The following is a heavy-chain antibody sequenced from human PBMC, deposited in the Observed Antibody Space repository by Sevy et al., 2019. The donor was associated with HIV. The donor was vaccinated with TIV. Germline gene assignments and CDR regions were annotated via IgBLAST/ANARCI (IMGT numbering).Heavy chain of an antibody. CDR1: GFTLSTYG. D-gene: IGHD3-3*01. V-gene: IGHV3-33*01. CDR3: ARDRLGITISAEWGGGMDV. CDR2: IRYDGSNK. Sequence: GGSLRLSCAASGFTLSTYGFHWVRQAPGKGLERVAVIRYDGSNKYYADSVRGRFTISRDNSKNTLYLQMSSLRAEDTAVYYCARDRLGITISAEWGGGMDVWGQGTTVTVSS. J-gene: IGHJ6*02.